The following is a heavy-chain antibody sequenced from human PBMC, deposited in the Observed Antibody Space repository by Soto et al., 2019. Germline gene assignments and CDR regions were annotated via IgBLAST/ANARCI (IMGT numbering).Heavy chain of an antibody. J-gene: IGHJ4*02. CDR2: TSNDGSNK. V-gene: IGHV3-30-3*01. CDR1: GFTFSSYA. D-gene: IGHD3-22*01. CDR3: ARDEWEGVDSSGSFFDY. Sequence: QVQMVESGGGVVQPGRSLRLSCAASGFTFSSYAMHWVRQAPGKGLEWVAVTSNDGSNKYYADSVKGRFTISRDNDKNTRYLPMNSLRAEDTAVYFCARDEWEGVDSSGSFFDYWGQGTLVTVSS.